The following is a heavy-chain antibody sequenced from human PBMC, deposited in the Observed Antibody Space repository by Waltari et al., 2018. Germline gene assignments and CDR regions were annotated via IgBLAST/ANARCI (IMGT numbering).Heavy chain of an antibody. Sequence: QLQLQESGPGLVKPSETLSLTCTVSGGSISSSSYYWGWIRQPPGKGLEWIGSIYYSGRTSYNPSLKSRVTISVDTSKNQFSLKLSSVTAADTAVYYCARHTGYSSGWYHYYYGMDVWGQGTTVTVSS. CDR1: GGSISSSSYY. CDR2: IYYSGRT. J-gene: IGHJ6*02. D-gene: IGHD6-19*01. V-gene: IGHV4-39*01. CDR3: ARHTGYSSGWYHYYYGMDV.